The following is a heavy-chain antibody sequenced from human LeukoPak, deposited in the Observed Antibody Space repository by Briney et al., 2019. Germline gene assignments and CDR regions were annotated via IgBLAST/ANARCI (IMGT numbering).Heavy chain of an antibody. V-gene: IGHV4-30-2*01. D-gene: IGHD3-22*01. CDR1: GGSISSGGYS. J-gene: IGHJ3*02. CDR3: ARVSHYYDSSGYYYVEAFDI. CDR2: IYHSGST. Sequence: PSETLSLTCAVSGGSISSGGYSWSWLRQPPGKGLEWIGYIYHSGSTYYNPSLKSRVTISVDRSKNQFSLKLSSVTAADTAVYYCARVSHYYDSSGYYYVEAFDIWGQGTMVTVS.